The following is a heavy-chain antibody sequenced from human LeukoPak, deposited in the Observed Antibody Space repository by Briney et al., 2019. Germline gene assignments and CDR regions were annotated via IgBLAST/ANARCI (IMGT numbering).Heavy chain of an antibody. V-gene: IGHV3-7*01. CDR1: GFTFSSYW. D-gene: IGHD5-12*01. J-gene: IGHJ4*02. CDR2: IKQDGSEK. Sequence: QAGGSLRLSCAASGFTFSSYWMSWVRQAPGKGLEWVANIKQDGSEKCYVDSVKGRFTISRDNAKNSLYLQMNSLRAEDTAVYYCARGGQYSGYDFDYWGQGTLVTVSS. CDR3: ARGGQYSGYDFDY.